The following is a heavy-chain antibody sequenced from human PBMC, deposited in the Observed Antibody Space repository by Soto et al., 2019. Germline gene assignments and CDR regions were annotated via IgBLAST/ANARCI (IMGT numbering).Heavy chain of an antibody. Sequence: EVQLLESGGGLVQPGGSLRLSCAASGFTFSSYAMSWVRQAPGKGLQWVSAVSGSGGSTHYADSVKGRFTISRDNSKSTLYLQMNSLRAEATAVYFCAKDLLELLGYWNGLDSWGQGTLVTVSS. CDR2: VSGSGGST. J-gene: IGHJ4*02. CDR1: GFTFSSYA. D-gene: IGHD1-7*01. CDR3: AKDLLELLGYWNGLDS. V-gene: IGHV3-23*01.